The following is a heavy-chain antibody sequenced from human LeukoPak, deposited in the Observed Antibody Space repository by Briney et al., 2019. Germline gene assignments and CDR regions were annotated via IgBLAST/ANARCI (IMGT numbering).Heavy chain of an antibody. D-gene: IGHD3/OR15-3a*01. V-gene: IGHV3-53*05. J-gene: IGHJ4*02. Sequence: GGSLRLSCAASGFTVSSNYMSWVRQAPGKGLEWVSFISSGGSTYYADSVKGRFTISRDNSKNTLYLQMNSLRAEDTAVYYCAKDQWTLLPWPPYYFDYWGQGTLVTVSS. CDR2: ISSGGST. CDR3: AKDQWTLLPWPPYYFDY. CDR1: GFTVSSNY.